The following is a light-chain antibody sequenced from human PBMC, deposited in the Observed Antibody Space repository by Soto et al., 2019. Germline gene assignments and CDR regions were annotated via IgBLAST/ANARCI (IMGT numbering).Light chain of an antibody. CDR1: LSVSSSY. V-gene: IGKV3-20*01. CDR2: GAS. J-gene: IGKJ4*01. CDR3: QQYGSSPT. Sequence: EIVLTQSPGTLSLSPGEIATLSCRASLSVSSSYLAWYQQKPGQAPRLLIYGASSRATGIPDRFSGSGSGTDFTLTISRLEPEDFAVYYCQQYGSSPTFGGGTKVEIK.